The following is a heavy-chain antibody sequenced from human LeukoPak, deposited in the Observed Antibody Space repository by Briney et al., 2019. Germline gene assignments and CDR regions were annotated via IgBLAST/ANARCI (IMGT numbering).Heavy chain of an antibody. V-gene: IGHV4-39*01. CDR2: AYYSGNT. CDR1: GGSISSSTHY. CDR3: ARLGGATVDF. J-gene: IGHJ4*02. D-gene: IGHD1-26*01. Sequence: PSETLSLTCTVFGGSISSSTHYRGWIRQPPGKGLEWIGTAYYSGNTYYNPSLKSRVTISVDTSKNQFSLKLRSVSAADTGVYYCARLGGATVDFWGQGTLVTVSS.